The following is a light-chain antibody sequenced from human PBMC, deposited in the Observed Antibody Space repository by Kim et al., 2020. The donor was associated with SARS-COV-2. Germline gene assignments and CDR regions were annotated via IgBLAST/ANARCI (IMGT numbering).Light chain of an antibody. CDR3: HQRSSWPRT. CDR2: DAS. Sequence: EIVLTQSPATLSLSPGERATLSCRASQSVSSSLAWFQQKPGQSPRLLIYDASKRATGIPDTFSGSGSGTDFTLTISSLEPEDFAVYYCHQRSSWPRTFGQGTKVDIK. CDR1: QSVSSS. J-gene: IGKJ1*01. V-gene: IGKV3-11*01.